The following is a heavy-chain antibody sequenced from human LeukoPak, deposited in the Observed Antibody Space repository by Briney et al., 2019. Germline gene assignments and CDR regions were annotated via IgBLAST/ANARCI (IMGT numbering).Heavy chain of an antibody. CDR2: ISGSGTI. V-gene: IGHV4-4*07. CDR3: ARGWEWLGLRYNWFDP. CDR1: GGSINSY. J-gene: IGHJ5*02. Sequence: SETLSLTCTVSGGSINSYWSWIRQPAGKGLEWIGRISGSGTITYNPAPQSRLSISIDTSKNQFSLKLMSVTAADTAVYYCARGWEWLGLRYNWFDPWGQGTLVTVSS. D-gene: IGHD6-19*01.